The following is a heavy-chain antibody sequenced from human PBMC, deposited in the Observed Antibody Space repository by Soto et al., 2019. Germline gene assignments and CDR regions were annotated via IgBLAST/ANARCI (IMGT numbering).Heavy chain of an antibody. CDR2: INPSGGST. V-gene: IGHV1-46*01. CDR1: GYTLTELS. J-gene: IGHJ6*02. Sequence: GASVKVSCKVSGYTLTELSMHWVRQAPGKGLEWMGIINPSGGSTSYAQKFQGRVTMTRDTSTSTVYMELSSLRSEDTAVYYCARDDFWSGYYPIYYYYGMDVWGQGTTVTVSS. CDR3: ARDDFWSGYYPIYYYYGMDV. D-gene: IGHD3-3*01.